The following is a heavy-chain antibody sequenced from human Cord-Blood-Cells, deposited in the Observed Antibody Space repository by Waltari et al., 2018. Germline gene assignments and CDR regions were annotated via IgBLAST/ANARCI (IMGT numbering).Heavy chain of an antibody. CDR1: GGTFSSYA. D-gene: IGHD5-12*01. CDR2: IIPIFGTA. Sequence: QVQLVQSGAEVKKPGSSVKVSCKASGGTFSSYAISWVRQAPGQGLEWMGGIIPIFGTANTAQKFQGRVTITADESTSTAYMELSSLRSEDTAVYYCARDLDVGMPGSDAFDIWGQGTMVTVSS. J-gene: IGHJ3*02. V-gene: IGHV1-69*01. CDR3: ARDLDVGMPGSDAFDI.